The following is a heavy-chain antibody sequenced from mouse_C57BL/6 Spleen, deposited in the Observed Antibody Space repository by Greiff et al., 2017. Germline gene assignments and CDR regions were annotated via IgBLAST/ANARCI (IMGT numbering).Heavy chain of an antibody. J-gene: IGHJ4*01. Sequence: QVQLQQPGAELVKPGASVKMSCKASGYTFTSYWITWVKQRPGQGLEWIGAIYPGSGSTNYNEKFKSKATLTVDTSSSPPYMQLSSLTSEDSAVCDCARTGTGYAMDYWGQGTAVTVSS. CDR2: IYPGSGST. CDR3: ARTGTGYAMDY. D-gene: IGHD3-3*01. V-gene: IGHV1-55*01. CDR1: GYTFTSYW.